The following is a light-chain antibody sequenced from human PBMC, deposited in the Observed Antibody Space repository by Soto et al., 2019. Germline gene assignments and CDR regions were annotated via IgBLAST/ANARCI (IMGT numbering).Light chain of an antibody. V-gene: IGLV2-14*01. CDR1: SSDVGGYNY. J-gene: IGLJ3*02. Sequence: ALTQPASVSGSPGQSITISCTGTSSDVGGYNYLSWYQQYPGKAPKVMIYEVSNRPSGVSNRFSGSKSGNTASLTISGLQAEDVADYFCSSYTTSGTPVFGGGTNLTVL. CDR2: EVS. CDR3: SSYTTSGTPV.